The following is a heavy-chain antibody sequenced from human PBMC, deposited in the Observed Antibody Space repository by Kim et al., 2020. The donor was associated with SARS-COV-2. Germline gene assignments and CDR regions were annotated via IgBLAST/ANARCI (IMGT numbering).Heavy chain of an antibody. CDR3: ASDRDYYDSSGPFDY. Sequence: GGSLRLSCAASGFTFSDKYMSWISQAPGKGLEWVSYISSSGSTIYYADSVKGRFTISRDNAKNSLYLQMNSLRAEDTAVYYCASDRDYYDSSGPFDYWGQGTLVTVSS. CDR1: GFTFSDKY. CDR2: ISSSGSTI. J-gene: IGHJ4*02. D-gene: IGHD3-22*01. V-gene: IGHV3-11*01.